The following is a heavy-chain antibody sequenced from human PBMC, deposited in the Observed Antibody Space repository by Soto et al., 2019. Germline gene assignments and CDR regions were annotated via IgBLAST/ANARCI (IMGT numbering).Heavy chain of an antibody. J-gene: IGHJ4*02. V-gene: IGHV4-31*03. CDR3: ARGGIAVAADFDY. D-gene: IGHD6-19*01. CDR1: GCSISSGGYY. Sequence: QVQLQESGPGLVKPSQTLSLTCTVSGCSISSGGYYWSWIRQRPGKGLEWIGYIYYSGSTYYNPSLKSRVTISVDTAKNQFYLKRSSVTAADTAVYYCARGGIAVAADFDYWGQGTLVTVSS. CDR2: IYYSGST.